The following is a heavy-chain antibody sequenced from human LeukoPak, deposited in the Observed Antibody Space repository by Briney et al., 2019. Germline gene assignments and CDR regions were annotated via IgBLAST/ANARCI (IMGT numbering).Heavy chain of an antibody. D-gene: IGHD1-26*01. Sequence: GGSLRLSCAASGFTFSDYYMSWIRQAPGKGLEWVSYISSSGSTIYYADSVKGRFTTSRHNSKNTLYLQMNSLRAEDTAVYYCAISTSGSIFDYWGQGTLVTVSS. CDR1: GFTFSDYY. CDR2: ISSSGSTI. V-gene: IGHV3-11*01. CDR3: AISTSGSIFDY. J-gene: IGHJ4*02.